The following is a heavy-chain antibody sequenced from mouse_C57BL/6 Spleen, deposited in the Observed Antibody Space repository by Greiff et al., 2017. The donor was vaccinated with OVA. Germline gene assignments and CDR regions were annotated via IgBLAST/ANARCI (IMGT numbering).Heavy chain of an antibody. CDR1: GYTFTSYW. J-gene: IGHJ1*03. CDR2: IDPSDSET. D-gene: IGHD1-1*01. CDR3: ARRDYGSSAFDV. V-gene: IGHV1-52*01. Sequence: QVQLQQPGAELVRPGSSVKLSCKASGYTFTSYWMHWVKQRPIQGLEWIGNIDPSDSETHYNQKFKDKATLTVDKSSSTAYMQLSSLTSEDSAVYYCARRDYGSSAFDVGGTGTTVTVSS.